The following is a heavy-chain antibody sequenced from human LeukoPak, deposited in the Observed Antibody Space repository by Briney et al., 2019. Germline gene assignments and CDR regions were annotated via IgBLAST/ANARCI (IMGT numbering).Heavy chain of an antibody. J-gene: IGHJ4*02. CDR2: IYYSGST. CDR3: ARGSTRHVTSSWYPY. Sequence: ASETLSLTCTVSGGSISSGGYYWRWIRQHPGKGLEWIGYIYYSGSTYYNPSLKGRVTISVDTSKNQFSLKLSSVTAADTAVYYCARGSTRHVTSSWYPYWGQGTLVTVSS. V-gene: IGHV4-31*03. D-gene: IGHD6-13*01. CDR1: GGSISSGGYY.